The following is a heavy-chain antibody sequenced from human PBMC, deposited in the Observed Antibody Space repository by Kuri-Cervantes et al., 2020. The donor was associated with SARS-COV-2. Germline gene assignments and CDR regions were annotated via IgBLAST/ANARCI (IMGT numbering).Heavy chain of an antibody. V-gene: IGHV4-59*01. J-gene: IGHJ6*02. CDR1: GGSISSYY. Sequence: SETLSLTCTVSGGSISSYYWSWIRQPPGRGLEWIGYIYYSGSTNYNPSLKSRVTISVDTSKNQFSLKLSSVTAADTAVYYCARLRWDSGYYYGMDVWGQGTTVTVSS. CDR2: IYYSGST. CDR3: ARLRWDSGYYYGMDV. D-gene: IGHD4-23*01.